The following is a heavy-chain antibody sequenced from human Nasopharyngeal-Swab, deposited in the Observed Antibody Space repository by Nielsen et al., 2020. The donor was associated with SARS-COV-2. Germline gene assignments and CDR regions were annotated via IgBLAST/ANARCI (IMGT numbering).Heavy chain of an antibody. CDR1: GGSFSGYY. Sequence: SQTLSLTCAVHGGSFSGYYWSWIRQPPGKGLEWIGEINHSGSTNYNPSLKSRVTISVDTSKNQFSLKLSSVTAADTAVYYCARGSLGSFSTVTRIYGMDVWGQGTTVTVSS. CDR2: INHSGST. J-gene: IGHJ6*02. CDR3: ARGSLGSFSTVTRIYGMDV. V-gene: IGHV4-34*01. D-gene: IGHD4-17*01.